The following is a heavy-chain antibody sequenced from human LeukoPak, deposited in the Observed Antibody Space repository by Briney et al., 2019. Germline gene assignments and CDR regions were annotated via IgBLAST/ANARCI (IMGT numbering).Heavy chain of an antibody. V-gene: IGHV3-23*01. J-gene: IGHJ4*02. Sequence: PGGSLRLSCTASGFSIGDYAMSWVRQAPGKGLEWVSGISGSGGSTYYADSVKGRLTISRDNSKNTLYLQMNSLRAEDTAVYYCAKDRSSSWYRFDYWGQGTLVTVDS. CDR1: GFSIGDYA. CDR2: ISGSGGST. CDR3: AKDRSSSWYRFDY. D-gene: IGHD6-13*01.